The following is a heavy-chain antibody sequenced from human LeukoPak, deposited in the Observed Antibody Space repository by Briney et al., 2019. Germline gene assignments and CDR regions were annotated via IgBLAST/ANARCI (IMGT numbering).Heavy chain of an antibody. J-gene: IGHJ3*02. D-gene: IGHD4-17*01. CDR1: GGSFSGYY. CDR3: ARAAVTTGYAFDI. CDR2: INHSGST. V-gene: IGHV4-34*01. Sequence: SETLSLTCAVYGGSFSGYYWGWIRQPPGKGLEWIGEINHSGSTNYNPSLKSRVTISVDTSKNQFSLKLSSVTAADTAVYYCARAAVTTGYAFDIWGQGTMVTVSS.